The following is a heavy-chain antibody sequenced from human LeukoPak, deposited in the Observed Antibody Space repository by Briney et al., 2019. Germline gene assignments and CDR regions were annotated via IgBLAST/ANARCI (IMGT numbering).Heavy chain of an antibody. CDR1: GFTFSSYA. CDR3: ARKLGIRNYFDY. V-gene: IGHV3-23*01. D-gene: IGHD7-27*01. Sequence: GGSLRLSCAASGFTFSSYAMSWVRQAPGKGLEWVSAISGSGGSTYYADSVKGRFTISRDNSKNTLYLRMNSLRAEDTAVYYCARKLGIRNYFDYWGQGTLVTVSS. CDR2: ISGSGGST. J-gene: IGHJ4*02.